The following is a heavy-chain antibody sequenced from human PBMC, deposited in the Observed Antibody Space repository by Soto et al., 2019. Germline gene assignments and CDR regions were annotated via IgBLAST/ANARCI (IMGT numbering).Heavy chain of an antibody. CDR2: INSDGSST. V-gene: IGHV3-74*01. J-gene: IGHJ6*02. Sequence: GGSLRLSCAASGFTFSSYWMHWVRQAPGKGLVWVSRINSDGSSTSYADSVKGRFTISRDNAKNTLYLQMNSLRAEDTAVYYCAREGPWYYGMDVWGQGTTVTVSS. CDR1: GFTFSSYW. CDR3: AREGPWYYGMDV.